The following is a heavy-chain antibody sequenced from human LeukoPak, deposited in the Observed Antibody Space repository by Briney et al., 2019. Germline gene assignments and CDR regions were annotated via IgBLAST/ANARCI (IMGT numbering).Heavy chain of an antibody. V-gene: IGHV3-48*02. D-gene: IGHD5-18*01. CDR3: ARDSGYSYADDY. J-gene: IGHJ4*02. CDR1: GFTFRSYA. CDR2: ITYTSGTI. Sequence: GGSLRLSCAASGFTFRSYAMQWVRQAPGKGLEWVSYITYTSGTIFYEDSVKGRFTISRDNAKDSLYLQMSSLRDEDTAVYYCARDSGYSYADDYWGQGTLVTVSS.